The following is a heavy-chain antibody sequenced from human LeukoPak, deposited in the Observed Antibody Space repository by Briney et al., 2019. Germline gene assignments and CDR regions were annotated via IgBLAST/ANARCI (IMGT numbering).Heavy chain of an antibody. CDR1: GYTFTSYG. J-gene: IGHJ6*02. CDR2: ISAYNGNT. Sequence: ASVKVSCKASGYTFTSYGISWVRQAPGQGLEWMGWISAYNGNTNYAQKLQGRVTMTTDTSTSTAYTELRSLRSDDTAVYYCARELRLVVVTAPPIGMDVWGQGTTVTVSS. V-gene: IGHV1-18*01. D-gene: IGHD2-21*02. CDR3: ARELRLVVVTAPPIGMDV.